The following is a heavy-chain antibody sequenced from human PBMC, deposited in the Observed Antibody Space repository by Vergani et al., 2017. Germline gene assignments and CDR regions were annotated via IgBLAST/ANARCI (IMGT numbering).Heavy chain of an antibody. D-gene: IGHD3-10*01. J-gene: IGHJ4*02. V-gene: IGHV3-21*04. CDR1: GFTFSSYS. CDR3: AKGTNYGSGSLDY. CDR2: ISSSSSYI. Sequence: EVQLVESGGGLVKPGGSLRLSCAASGFTFSSYSMNWVRQAPGKGLEWVSSISSSSSYIYYADSVKGRFTISRDNAKNSLYLQMNSLRAEDTAVYYCAKGTNYGSGSLDYWGQGTLVTVSS.